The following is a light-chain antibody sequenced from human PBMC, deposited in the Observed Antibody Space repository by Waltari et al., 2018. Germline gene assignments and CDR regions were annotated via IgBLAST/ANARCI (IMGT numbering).Light chain of an antibody. J-gene: IGKJ1*01. CDR2: AAS. V-gene: IGKV3-20*01. Sequence: LTQSPGPLPLPPGERGTLSCRASQNIGTYLVWYQPNPGHPPGLLMYAASRRATGVPHRFSGSGSGTDFSLTISRLEPEDFAVYYCQNHERLPATFGQGTRVEIK. CDR1: QNIGTY. CDR3: QNHERLPAT.